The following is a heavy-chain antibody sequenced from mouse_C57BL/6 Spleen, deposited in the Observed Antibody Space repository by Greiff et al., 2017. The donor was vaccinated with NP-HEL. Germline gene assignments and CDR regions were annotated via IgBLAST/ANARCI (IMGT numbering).Heavy chain of an antibody. CDR2: IDPSDSYT. Sequence: VQLQQPGAELVMPGASVKLSCKASGYTFTSYWMHWVKQRPGQGLEWIGEIDPSDSYTNYNQKFKGKSTLTVDKSSSTAYMQLSSLTSEDSAVYYCARTAQVSAMDYWGQGTSVTVSS. CDR1: GYTFTSYW. D-gene: IGHD3-2*02. J-gene: IGHJ4*01. V-gene: IGHV1-69*01. CDR3: ARTAQVSAMDY.